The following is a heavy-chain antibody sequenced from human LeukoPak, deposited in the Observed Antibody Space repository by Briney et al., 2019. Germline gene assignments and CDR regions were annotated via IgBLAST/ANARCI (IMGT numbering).Heavy chain of an antibody. CDR3: ARSRYDSSGYYGIIGN. CDR2: ISSSSIYK. CDR1: EFTFSGYD. V-gene: IGHV3-21*01. D-gene: IGHD3-22*01. J-gene: IGHJ4*02. Sequence: PGGSLRLSCAASEFTFSGYDMHWVRQAPGKGLEWVSSISSSSIYKYYADSVKGRFTISRDNAKKSLYLQMNSLRAEDTAVYYCARSRYDSSGYYGIIGNWGQGTLVTVSS.